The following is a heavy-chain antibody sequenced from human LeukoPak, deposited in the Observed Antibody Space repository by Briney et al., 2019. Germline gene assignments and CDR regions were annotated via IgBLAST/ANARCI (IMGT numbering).Heavy chain of an antibody. J-gene: IGHJ3*02. CDR2: ISSSSSHI. D-gene: IGHD1-26*01. V-gene: IGHV3-21*01. CDR1: GFTFSSYS. CDR3: ARDLGGSYGGGGAFDI. Sequence: GGSLRLSCAASGFTFSSYSMNWVRQAPGKGLEWVSSISSSSSHIYYADSVKGRFTISSDNAKNSLYLQMNSLKAEDTAVYYCARDLGGSYGGGGAFDIWGQGTMVTVSS.